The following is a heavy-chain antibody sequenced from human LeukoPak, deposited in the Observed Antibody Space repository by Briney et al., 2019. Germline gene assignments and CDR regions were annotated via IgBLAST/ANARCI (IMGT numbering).Heavy chain of an antibody. CDR3: ARDSREWLRPGFDY. D-gene: IGHD5-12*01. V-gene: IGHV4-59*12. J-gene: IGHJ4*02. Sequence: SETLSLTCTVSGGSISSYYWSWIRQPPGKGLEWIGYIYYSGSTNYNPSLKSRVTISVDTSKNQFSLTLNSVTAADTAVYYCARDSREWLRPGFDYWGQGTLVSVSS. CDR1: GGSISSYY. CDR2: IYYSGST.